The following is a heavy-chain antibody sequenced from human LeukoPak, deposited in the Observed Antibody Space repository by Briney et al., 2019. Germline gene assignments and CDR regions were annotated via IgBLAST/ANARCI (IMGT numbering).Heavy chain of an antibody. J-gene: IGHJ4*02. D-gene: IGHD3-22*01. CDR1: GFTFRSYA. V-gene: IGHV3-23*01. CDR2: ISGSGVST. CDR3: AKDDSSGYWSSYFDY. Sequence: PGGTLRLSCVASGFTFRSYAMSWVRQAPGKGLEWVSAISGSGVSTYYADSVKGRFIISRDTSKNTLYLQMNSLRAEDTAVYYCAKDDSSGYWSSYFDYWGQGTLVTVSS.